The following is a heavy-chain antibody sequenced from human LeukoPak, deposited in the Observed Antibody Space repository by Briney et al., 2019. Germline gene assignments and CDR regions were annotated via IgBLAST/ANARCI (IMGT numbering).Heavy chain of an antibody. Sequence: GGSLRLPCAASGFTVSSNYMSWVRQAPGKGLEWVSVIYSGGSTYYADSVKSRFTISRDNSKNTLYLQMNSLRAEDTAVYYCARDRPHKTRGYSYGSALDYWGQGTLVTVSS. CDR2: IYSGGST. D-gene: IGHD5-18*01. J-gene: IGHJ4*02. CDR3: ARDRPHKTRGYSYGSALDY. CDR1: GFTVSSNY. V-gene: IGHV3-66*01.